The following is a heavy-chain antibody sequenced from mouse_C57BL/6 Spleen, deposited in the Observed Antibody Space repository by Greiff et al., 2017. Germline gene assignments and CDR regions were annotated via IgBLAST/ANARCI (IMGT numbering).Heavy chain of an antibody. CDR3: ARGGTTVSATRYFDV. J-gene: IGHJ1*03. CDR2: INPYNGGT. Sequence: VQLKESGPVLVKPGASVKMSCKASGYTFTDYYMNWVKQSPGKSLEWIGVINPYNGGTSYNQKFKGKATLTVDKSSSTAYMELNSLTSEDTAVYYCARGGTTVSATRYFDVWGTGTTVTVSS. CDR1: GYTFTDYY. V-gene: IGHV1-19*01. D-gene: IGHD1-1*01.